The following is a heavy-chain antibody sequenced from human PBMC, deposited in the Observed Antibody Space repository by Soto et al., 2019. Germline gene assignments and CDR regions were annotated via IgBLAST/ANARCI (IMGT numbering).Heavy chain of an antibody. CDR3: TRVVAAAGDH. CDR2: IRGEDYGGPT. J-gene: IGHJ4*02. D-gene: IGHD6-13*01. Sequence: EVQVVESGGAWVQPGRSLRLSCSTSGFTFGAYTMTWFRQAPGKGLEWVAFIRGEDYGGPTEYAASVKGRFTVSRDNSKGVAYLEMNNLKSDDTAVYYCTRVVAAAGDHWGRGTLVTVSS. V-gene: IGHV3-49*03. CDR1: GFTFGAYT.